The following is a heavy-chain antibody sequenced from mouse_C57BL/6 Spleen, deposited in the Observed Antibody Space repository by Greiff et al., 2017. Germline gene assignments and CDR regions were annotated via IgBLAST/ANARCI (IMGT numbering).Heavy chain of an antibody. CDR2: IDPETGGT. CDR3: TRPKYDYEGYYFDD. CDR1: GYTFTDYE. J-gene: IGHJ2*01. Sequence: VKLMESGAELVRPGASVTLSCKASGYTFTDYEMHWVKQTPVHGLEWIGAIDPETGGTAYTQKFKGKAILTADKSSSTAYMELRSLTSEDSAVYCCTRPKYDYEGYYFDDWGQGTTLTVSS. D-gene: IGHD2-4*01. V-gene: IGHV1-15*01.